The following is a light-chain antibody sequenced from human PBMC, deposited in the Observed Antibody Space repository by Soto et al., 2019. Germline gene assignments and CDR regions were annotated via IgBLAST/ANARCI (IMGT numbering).Light chain of an antibody. CDR1: QSLSNNF. CDR2: GAS. V-gene: IGKV3-20*01. Sequence: DIVLTQSPGTLSLSPGERAALSCGASQSLSNNFLAWYQQKPGQAPRLLISGASSRATGIPDRFSGSGSGTDFTLTITRVEPEDFAVYYCQHYATSPLTFGGGTKVEIK. J-gene: IGKJ4*01. CDR3: QHYATSPLT.